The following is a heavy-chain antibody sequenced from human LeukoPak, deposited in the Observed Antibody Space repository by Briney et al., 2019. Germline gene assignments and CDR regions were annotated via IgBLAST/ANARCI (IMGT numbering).Heavy chain of an antibody. Sequence: SETLSLTCTVSGYSISNGYYWGWIRQPPGKWLEWVGSISHRGSTYHNPSLRSRITISLDRPKQKFSLKLTSVTAADTAVYFCARGAEYYAIWRGYAGYSDYWGQGTLVTVSS. J-gene: IGHJ4*02. CDR3: ARGAEYYAIWRGYAGYSDY. V-gene: IGHV4-38-2*02. D-gene: IGHD3-3*01. CDR1: GYSISNGYY. CDR2: ISHRGST.